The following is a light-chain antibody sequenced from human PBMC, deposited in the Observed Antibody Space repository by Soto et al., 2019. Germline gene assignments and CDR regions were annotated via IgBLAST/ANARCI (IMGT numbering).Light chain of an antibody. CDR1: QDIGTY. V-gene: IGKV1-9*01. CDR3: QHYNSYSEA. CDR2: EAS. Sequence: DIQLTQSPSFLSASVGDRVTITCRASQDIGTYLAWYQQKPGKAPKLMIYEASTLQNGVPSRFSGRGSGTDFTLTISGLLPEDFATYHCQHYNSYSEAFGQGTKVDIK. J-gene: IGKJ1*01.